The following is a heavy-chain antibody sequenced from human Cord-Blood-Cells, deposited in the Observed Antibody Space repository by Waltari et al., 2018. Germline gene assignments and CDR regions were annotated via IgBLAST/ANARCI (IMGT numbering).Heavy chain of an antibody. V-gene: IGHV1-8*01. CDR1: GYTFTSYD. CDR2: MNPNSGNT. Sequence: QVQLVQSGAEVKKPGASVKVSCKASGYTFTSYDINWVRQATGQGLGWMGWMNPNSGNTGYAQKSQGRVTMTRNTPISTAYRELSSLRAKDTAVYDCARGDWGDINYWGQGTLVTVAS. J-gene: IGHJ4*02. CDR3: ARGDWGDINY. D-gene: IGHD2-15*01.